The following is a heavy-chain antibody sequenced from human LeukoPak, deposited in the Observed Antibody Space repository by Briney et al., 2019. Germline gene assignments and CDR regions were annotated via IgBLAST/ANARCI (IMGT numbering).Heavy chain of an antibody. Sequence: GGSLRLSCAASGFTVSSNYMSWVRQAPGKGLEWVSVIYSGGSTYYADSVKGRFTISRDNAKNSLYLQMNSLRAEDTAVYYCARDRLAAADHDAFDIWGQGTMVTVSS. J-gene: IGHJ3*02. V-gene: IGHV3-66*01. CDR2: IYSGGST. CDR1: GFTVSSNY. D-gene: IGHD6-13*01. CDR3: ARDRLAAADHDAFDI.